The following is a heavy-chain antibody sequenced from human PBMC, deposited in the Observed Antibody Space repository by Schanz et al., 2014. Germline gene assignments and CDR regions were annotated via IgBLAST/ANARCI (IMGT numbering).Heavy chain of an antibody. CDR3: ASKARYTYGYDY. V-gene: IGHV4-59*01. D-gene: IGHD5-18*01. J-gene: IGHJ4*02. CDR2: IHYSGST. CDR1: GGSISSYY. Sequence: QVQLQESGPGLVKPSETLSLTCTVSGGSISSYYWHWIRQPPGKGLEWIGYIHYSGSTNYNPSLKSRVTISADTSKNQLSLKLTSVTAADTAVYYCASKARYTYGYDYWGQGTLVTVSS.